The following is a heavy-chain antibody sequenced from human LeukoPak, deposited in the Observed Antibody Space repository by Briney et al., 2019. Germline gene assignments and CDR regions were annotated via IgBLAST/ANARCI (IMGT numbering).Heavy chain of an antibody. J-gene: IGHJ4*02. V-gene: IGHV1-46*01. CDR3: ARAIWELWFFDY. Sequence: GASVKVSCKASGYTFTSYYMHWVRQAPGQGLEWMGIINPSGGSTSYAQKFQGRVTMTRDMSTSTVYMELSSLRSEDTAVYYCARAIWELWFFDYWGQGTLVTVSS. CDR1: GYTFTSYY. D-gene: IGHD5-18*01. CDR2: INPSGGST.